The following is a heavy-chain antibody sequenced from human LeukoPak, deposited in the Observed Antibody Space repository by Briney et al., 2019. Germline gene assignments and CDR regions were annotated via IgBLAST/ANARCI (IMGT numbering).Heavy chain of an antibody. CDR1: GLTFSNYG. Sequence: SGGSLRLSCAASGLTFSNYGMMWGRQAPGRGLVWVSYINNDGRSATYADSVKGRFTISRDNAKNTLYLQMNSLKAEDSAMYYCARNYNGMSNWGQGTLVIVSS. CDR2: INNDGRSA. CDR3: ARNYNGMSN. J-gene: IGHJ4*02. D-gene: IGHD1-26*01. V-gene: IGHV3-74*01.